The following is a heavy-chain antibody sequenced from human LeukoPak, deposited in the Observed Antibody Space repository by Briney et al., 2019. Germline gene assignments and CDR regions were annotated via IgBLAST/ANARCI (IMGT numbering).Heavy chain of an antibody. CDR2: ISGGSKTI. CDR1: GFTFSSYA. D-gene: IGHD1-1*01. J-gene: IGHJ4*02. CDR3: ARSPVLDRNDWSFAD. V-gene: IGHV3-48*01. Sequence: GGSLRLSCAASGFTFSSYAMNWVRQAPGKGLEWVSYISGGSKTIYYAGSVKGRFIISRDNPKNTVYLQMNSLRAEDTAVYFCARSPVLDRNDWSFADWGQGTLVTVSS.